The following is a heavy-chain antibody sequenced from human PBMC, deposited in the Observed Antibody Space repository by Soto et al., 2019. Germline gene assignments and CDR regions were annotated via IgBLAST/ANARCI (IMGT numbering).Heavy chain of an antibody. CDR1: KFTFGLYG. V-gene: IGHV3-30*18. CDR3: AKDRREYSTASAIDY. Sequence: QVQLVESGGGVVQPGRNLRLSCAASKFTFGLYGMHWVRQAPGKGLEWVAVISYEGSGQYYADSVKGRFTISRDNSMNMVFLQMDSLRADDTAVYYCAKDRREYSTASAIDYWGQGTLVTVSS. D-gene: IGHD2-2*01. J-gene: IGHJ4*02. CDR2: ISYEGSGQ.